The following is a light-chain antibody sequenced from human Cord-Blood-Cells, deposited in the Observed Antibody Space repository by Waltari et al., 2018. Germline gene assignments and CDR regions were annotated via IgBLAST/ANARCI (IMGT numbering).Light chain of an antibody. V-gene: IGKV2-28*01. CDR2: LGS. J-gene: IGKJ1*01. Sequence: DIVMTQSPLSLHVTPGEPASISCRSSQSLLHSNGYNYLDWYLQKPGHSPQLLIYLGSNRASGVPDRFSGSGSGTDLTLKISRVDAEDVGVYYCRQALQTRWTFGRGTKVEIK. CDR1: QSLLHSNGYNY. CDR3: RQALQTRWT.